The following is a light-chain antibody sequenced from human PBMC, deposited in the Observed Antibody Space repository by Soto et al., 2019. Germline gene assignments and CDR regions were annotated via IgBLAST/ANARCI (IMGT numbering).Light chain of an antibody. CDR1: QSISSSF. J-gene: IGKJ5*01. V-gene: IGKV3-20*01. CDR2: GAS. CDR3: QQYGTSEII. Sequence: EIVLTQSPGILSLSPGERASLSCGASQSISSSFLAWYQQKPGQAPRLLIYGASSRATGIPDRFSGTGSETDFTLTISRLEPEDFAVFFCQQYGTSEIIFGRGTRLEIK.